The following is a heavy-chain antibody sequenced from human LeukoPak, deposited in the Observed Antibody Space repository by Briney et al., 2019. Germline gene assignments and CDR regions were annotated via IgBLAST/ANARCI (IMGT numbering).Heavy chain of an antibody. CDR3: ARHYDAGKDDAFHI. J-gene: IGHJ3*02. Sequence: ASVKVSCKASGYTFIHYGISWVRQAPGQGLEWMGWISAYNGDTNYAQKVQGRVTMTTETSTSTVYMELRSLRSDDTAVYYCARHYDAGKDDAFHIWGQGTMVTVSS. CDR1: GYTFIHYG. V-gene: IGHV1-18*01. CDR2: ISAYNGDT. D-gene: IGHD3-10*01.